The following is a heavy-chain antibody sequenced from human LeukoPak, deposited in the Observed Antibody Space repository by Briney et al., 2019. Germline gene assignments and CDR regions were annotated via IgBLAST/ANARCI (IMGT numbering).Heavy chain of an antibody. CDR1: GFTFSSYW. D-gene: IGHD6-13*01. CDR2: INTDGSST. J-gene: IGHJ4*02. CDR3: ASYSSSTGGYY. V-gene: IGHV3-74*01. Sequence: GGSLRLSCAASGFTFSSYWMHWVRQAPGKGLVWVSRINTDGSSTSYADSVKGRFTISRDNAKNTLYLQMNSLRAEDTAVYYCASYSSSTGGYYWGQGTLVTVSS.